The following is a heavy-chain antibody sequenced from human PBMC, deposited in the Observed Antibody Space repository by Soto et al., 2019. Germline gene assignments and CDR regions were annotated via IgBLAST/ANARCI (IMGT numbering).Heavy chain of an antibody. CDR3: ARDDKWLRDFDY. CDR2: ISSSSSYI. J-gene: IGHJ4*02. V-gene: IGHV3-21*01. D-gene: IGHD5-12*01. Sequence: VGSLRLSCAASGFTFSSYSMNWVRQAPGKGLEWVSSISSSSSYIYYADSVKGRFTISRDNAKNSLYLQMNSLRAEDTAVYYRARDDKWLRDFDYWGQGTLVTVSS. CDR1: GFTFSSYS.